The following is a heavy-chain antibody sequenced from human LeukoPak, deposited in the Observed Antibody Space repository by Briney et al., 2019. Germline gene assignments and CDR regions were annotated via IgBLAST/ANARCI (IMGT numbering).Heavy chain of an antibody. J-gene: IGHJ4*02. CDR1: GSTFSSYA. CDR2: ISYDGSNK. V-gene: IGHV3-30-3*01. D-gene: IGHD4-11*01. Sequence: GGSLRLSCAASGSTFSSYAMHWVRQAPGKGLEWVAVISYDGSNKYYAASVKGRFTISRDNSKTTLYLQMSSLRAEDTAVYFCARARRNDYNTYYFDYWGQGTLVTVSS. CDR3: ARARRNDYNTYYFDY.